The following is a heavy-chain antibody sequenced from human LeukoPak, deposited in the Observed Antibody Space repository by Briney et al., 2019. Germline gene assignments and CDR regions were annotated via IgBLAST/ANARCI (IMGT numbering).Heavy chain of an antibody. Sequence: KISCKASGGTFSSYAISWVRQAPGQGLEWMGGIIPIFGTANYAQKFQGRVTITADESTSTAYMELSSLRSEDTAVYYCARDMRWLANWFDPWGQGTLVTVSS. CDR1: GGTFSSYA. CDR2: IIPIFGTA. CDR3: ARDMRWLANWFDP. D-gene: IGHD5-24*01. V-gene: IGHV1-69*01. J-gene: IGHJ5*02.